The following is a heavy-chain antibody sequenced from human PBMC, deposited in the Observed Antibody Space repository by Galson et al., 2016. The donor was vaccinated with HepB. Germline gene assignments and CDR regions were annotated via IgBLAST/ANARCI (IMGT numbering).Heavy chain of an antibody. CDR2: MNPKSGNT. D-gene: IGHD2-15*01. CDR3: ARATGYCSGGRCFYDGLDV. Sequence: SVKVSCKASGYTFTFFDINWVRQASGQGLEWMGWMNPKSGNTGYGQNLQGRVTMTRDTSKNTAYMELSSLRSDDTAVYYCARATGYCSGGRCFYDGLDVWGQGTTVTVSS. CDR1: GYTFTFFD. V-gene: IGHV1-8*01. J-gene: IGHJ6*02.